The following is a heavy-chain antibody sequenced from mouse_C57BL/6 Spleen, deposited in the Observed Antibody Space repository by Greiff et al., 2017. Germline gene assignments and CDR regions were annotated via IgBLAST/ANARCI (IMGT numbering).Heavy chain of an antibody. V-gene: IGHV1-42*01. CDR1: GYSFTGYY. CDR2: INPSNGGT. J-gene: IGHJ3*01. Sequence: VQLQQSGPELVKPGASVKISCKASGYSFTGYYMNWVKQSPEKSLEWIGNINPSNGGTNYNEKFKSKATLTVDKSSSTAYMQLSSLTSEDSAVYYCARNYGRAAWFAYWGQGTLVTVSA. CDR3: ARNYGRAAWFAY. D-gene: IGHD1-1*01.